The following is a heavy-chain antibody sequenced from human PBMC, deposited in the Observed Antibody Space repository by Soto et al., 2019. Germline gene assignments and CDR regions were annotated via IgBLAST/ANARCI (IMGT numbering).Heavy chain of an antibody. CDR3: ARGVVVVPAAMSSWFDP. J-gene: IGHJ5*02. CDR1: GCSISSYY. CDR2: VYYSGST. V-gene: IGHV4-59*01. D-gene: IGHD2-2*01. Sequence: PSETLSLTCTVSGCSISSYYWSWIRQPPGKGLEWIGYVYYSGSTNYNPSLKSRVTISVDTSKNQFSLKLSAVTAADTAVYYCARGVVVVPAAMSSWFDPWGQGTLVTVSS.